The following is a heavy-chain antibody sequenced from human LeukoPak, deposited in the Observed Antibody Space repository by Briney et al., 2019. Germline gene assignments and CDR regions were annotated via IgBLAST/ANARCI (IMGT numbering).Heavy chain of an antibody. CDR1: GFTFSDYY. Sequence: EGSLRLSCAASGFTFSDYYMSWIRRAPGKGLEWISYITTSSDSTIYYADSVKGRFTVSRDNAENSLYLQMNSLRAEDTAVYYCAREGSYRFRGPFDIWGQGTMVTVSS. J-gene: IGHJ3*02. V-gene: IGHV3-11*01. CDR2: ITTSSDSTI. CDR3: AREGSYRFRGPFDI. D-gene: IGHD3-16*02.